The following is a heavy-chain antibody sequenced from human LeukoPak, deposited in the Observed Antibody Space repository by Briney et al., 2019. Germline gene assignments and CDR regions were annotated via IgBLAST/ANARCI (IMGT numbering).Heavy chain of an antibody. J-gene: IGHJ4*02. CDR3: ARDLGAWFRWKHFDY. CDR1: GYTFTSYG. CDR2: ISAYNGNT. Sequence: ASVKVSCKASGYTFTSYGISWVRQAPGQGLEWMGWISAYNGNTNYAQKLQGRVTMTTDTSTSTAYMELRSLRSDDTAVYYCARDLGAWFRWKHFDYWGQGTLVTVPS. V-gene: IGHV1-18*01. D-gene: IGHD6-19*01.